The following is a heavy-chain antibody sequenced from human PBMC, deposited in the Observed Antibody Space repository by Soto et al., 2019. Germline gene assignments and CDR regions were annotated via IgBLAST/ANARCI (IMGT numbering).Heavy chain of an antibody. V-gene: IGHV4-34*01. D-gene: IGHD5-18*01. CDR3: ARGHSHGDRYFDY. CDR2: INHSGST. CDR1: GGSFSGYY. J-gene: IGHJ4*02. Sequence: SETLSLTCAVYGGSFSGYYWSWIRQPPGKGLEWIGEINHSGSTNYNPSLKSRVTISVDTSKNQFSLKLSSVTAADTAVYYCARGHSHGDRYFDYWGQGTLVTVSS.